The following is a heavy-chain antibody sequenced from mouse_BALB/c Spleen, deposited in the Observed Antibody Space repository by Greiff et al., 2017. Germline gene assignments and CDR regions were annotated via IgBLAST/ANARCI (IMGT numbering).Heavy chain of an antibody. Sequence: VQLQQSGAELVRSGASVKLSCTASGFNIKDYYMHWVKQRPEQGLEWIGWIDPENGDTEYAPKFQGKATMTADTSSNTAYLQLSSLTSEDTAVYYCNAIYDGYDRRAVYWGQGTTLTVSS. V-gene: IGHV14-4*02. CDR1: GFNIKDYY. CDR2: IDPENGDT. J-gene: IGHJ2*01. CDR3: NAIYDGYDRRAVY. D-gene: IGHD2-3*01.